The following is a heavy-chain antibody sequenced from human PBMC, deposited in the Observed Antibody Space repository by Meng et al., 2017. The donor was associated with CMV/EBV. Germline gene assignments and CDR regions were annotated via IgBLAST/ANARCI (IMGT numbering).Heavy chain of an antibody. CDR1: GGSIGSYY. Sequence: LRGGGPGRGKPSQPLSPPCPVSGGSIGSYYWSWIRQPAGKGLEWIGRIYTSGSTNYNPSLKSRVTMSVDTSKNQFSLKLSSVTAADTAVYYCARGPEVDYGDYVGLDYWGQGTLVTVSS. J-gene: IGHJ4*02. CDR2: IYTSGST. V-gene: IGHV4-4*07. CDR3: ARGPEVDYGDYVGLDY. D-gene: IGHD4-17*01.